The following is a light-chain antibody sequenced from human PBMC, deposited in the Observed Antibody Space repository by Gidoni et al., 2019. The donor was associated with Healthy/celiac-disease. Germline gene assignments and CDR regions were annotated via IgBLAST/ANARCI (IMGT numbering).Light chain of an antibody. J-gene: IGLJ2*01. V-gene: IGLV3-1*01. CDR3: QAWDSSTVV. CDR2: QDS. Sequence: SYELTQPPSVSVSPGQTASITCSGDKWVDKYACWYQQKPGHAPVLVMHQDSKRPSGFPERFSGSNSGNTATLTISGTQAMDEADYYCQAWDSSTVVFGGGTKLTVL. CDR1: KWVDKY.